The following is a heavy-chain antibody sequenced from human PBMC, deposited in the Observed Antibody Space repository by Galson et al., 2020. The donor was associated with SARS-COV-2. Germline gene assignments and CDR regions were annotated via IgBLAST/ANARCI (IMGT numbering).Heavy chain of an antibody. CDR3: ARVMGYDDSSGYYLDY. CDR1: GFTFSSYS. CDR2: ISSSSSYI. D-gene: IGHD3-22*01. V-gene: IGHV3-21*01. J-gene: IGHJ4*02. Sequence: GGSLRLSCAASGFTFSSYSMNWVRQAPGKGLEWVSSISSSSSYIYYADSVKGRFTISRDNAKNSLYLQMNSLRAEDTAVYYCARVMGYDDSSGYYLDYWGQGTLVTVSS.